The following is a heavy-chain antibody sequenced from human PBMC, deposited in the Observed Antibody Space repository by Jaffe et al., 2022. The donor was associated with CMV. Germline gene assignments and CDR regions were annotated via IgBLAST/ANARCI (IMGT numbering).Heavy chain of an antibody. CDR1: GFTFDDYA. Sequence: EVQLVESGGGLVQPGRSLRLSCAASGFTFDDYAMHWVRQAPGKGLEWVSGISWNSGSIGYADSVKGRFTISRDNAKNSLYLQMNSLRAEDTALYYCAKDAGLEHYREYYYGMDVWGQGTTVTVSS. J-gene: IGHJ6*02. V-gene: IGHV3-9*01. CDR2: ISWNSGSI. CDR3: AKDAGLEHYREYYYGMDV. D-gene: IGHD1-1*01.